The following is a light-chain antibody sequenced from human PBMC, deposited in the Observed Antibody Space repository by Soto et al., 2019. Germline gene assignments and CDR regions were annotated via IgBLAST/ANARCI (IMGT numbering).Light chain of an antibody. CDR1: QSVSSN. CDR2: GAS. V-gene: IGKV3-15*01. Sequence: EIVMTQSPATLSVSPGERATLSCRASQSVSSNLAWYQQKPGQAPRLLIYGASTRATGIPARFSGSRSGTAFTLTIRSLQSEDFAVYDCQQYNNWPPWTFGPGTKVDIK. J-gene: IGKJ3*01. CDR3: QQYNNWPPWT.